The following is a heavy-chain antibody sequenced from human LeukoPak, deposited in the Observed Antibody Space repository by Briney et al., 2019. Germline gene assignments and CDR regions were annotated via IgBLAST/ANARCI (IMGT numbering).Heavy chain of an antibody. CDR1: GFHFTSYW. CDR3: AMPLGDSSGYYYENFDY. V-gene: IGHV5-51*01. D-gene: IGHD3-22*01. Sequence: PGGSLEIFCWGSGFHFTSYWIAWGRPVPGKGLGGMGIIYGGDANTKYRPSSQGQGTISVEKSINTAYLQWSRLKASDTAMYYCAMPLGDSSGYYYENFDYWGQGTLVTVSS. CDR2: IYGGDANT. J-gene: IGHJ4*02.